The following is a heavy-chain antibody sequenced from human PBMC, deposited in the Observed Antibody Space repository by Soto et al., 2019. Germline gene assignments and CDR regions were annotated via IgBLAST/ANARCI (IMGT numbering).Heavy chain of an antibody. CDR3: AKGGGGSFDLTELIDY. J-gene: IGHJ4*02. V-gene: IGHV3-23*01. D-gene: IGHD2-15*01. CDR1: GFTFSSYA. CDR2: ISGSGGST. Sequence: EVQLLESGGGLVQPGGSLRLSCAASGFTFSSYAMSWVRQAPWKGLEWVSAISGSGGSTYYADSVKGRFTISRDNSKNTLYLQMNSLRAEDTAVYYCAKGGGGSFDLTELIDYWGQGTLVTVSS.